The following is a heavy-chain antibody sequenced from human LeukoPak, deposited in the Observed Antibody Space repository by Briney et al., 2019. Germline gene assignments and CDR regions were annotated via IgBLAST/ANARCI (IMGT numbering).Heavy chain of an antibody. D-gene: IGHD5-12*01. CDR3: ASGYGSGWLDS. CDR2: IHSSGNT. V-gene: IGHV4-59*06. J-gene: IGHJ5*01. Sequence: SETLSLTCTVSGGSISSYYWVWIRQPPGKGLEWIGYIHSSGNTYYNPSLQNRLIISRDTNEDPLSLTLTSVTAADTAVYFCASGYGSGWLDSWGQGTQVTVSS. CDR1: GGSISSYY.